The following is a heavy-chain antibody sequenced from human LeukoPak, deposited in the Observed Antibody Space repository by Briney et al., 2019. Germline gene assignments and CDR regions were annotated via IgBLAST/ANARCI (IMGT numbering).Heavy chain of an antibody. CDR1: GYTFTSYY. D-gene: IGHD3-22*01. CDR2: INPSGGST. V-gene: IGHV1-46*01. CDR3: AREAPITMTRYAFDI. J-gene: IGHJ3*02. Sequence: ASVKVSCKASGYTFTSYYMHWVRQAPGQGLEWMAIINPSGGSTSYAQKFQGRVTMTRDTSTSTVYMEVSSLRSEDTAVYYCAREAPITMTRYAFDIWGQGTMVTVSS.